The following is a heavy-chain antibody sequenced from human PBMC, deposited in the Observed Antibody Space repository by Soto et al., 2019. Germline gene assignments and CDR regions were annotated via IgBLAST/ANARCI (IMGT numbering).Heavy chain of an antibody. CDR2: INHSGST. CDR1: GGSFSGYY. J-gene: IGHJ4*02. CDR3: ARGSTVTPD. V-gene: IGHV4-34*01. D-gene: IGHD4-4*01. Sequence: SETLSLTCAVYGGSFSGYYWSWIRQPPGKGLEWTGEINHSGSTNYNPSLKSRVTISVDTSKNQFSLKLSSVTAAGTAVYYCARGSTVTPDWGQGTLVTVSS.